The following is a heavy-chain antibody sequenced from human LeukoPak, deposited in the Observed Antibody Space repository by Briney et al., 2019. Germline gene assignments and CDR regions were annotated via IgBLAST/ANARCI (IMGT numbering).Heavy chain of an antibody. Sequence: SQTLSLTCAVSGGSISSGGYSWSWIWQPPGKGLEWIGYIYHSGSTYYNPSLKSRVTISVDRSKNQFSLKLSSVTAADTAVYYCARRSPSSGYYFLGAFDIWGQGTMVTVSS. V-gene: IGHV4-30-2*01. J-gene: IGHJ3*02. CDR2: IYHSGST. D-gene: IGHD3-22*01. CDR3: ARRSPSSGYYFLGAFDI. CDR1: GGSISSGGYS.